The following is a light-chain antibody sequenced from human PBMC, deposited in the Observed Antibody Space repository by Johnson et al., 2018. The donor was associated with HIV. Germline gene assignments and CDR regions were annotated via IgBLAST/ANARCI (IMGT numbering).Light chain of an antibody. J-gene: IGLJ1*01. CDR3: GTWDSSLSAHYV. CDR1: SSNIGNNY. V-gene: IGLV1-51*02. Sequence: QSVLTQPPSVSAAPGQKVTISCSGSSSNIGNNYVSWYQQLPGTAPKLLIYEKNKRPSGIPDRFSASKSCTSATLAITGLQTGDEADYYCGTWDSSLSAHYVFGTGTKVTVL. CDR2: EKN.